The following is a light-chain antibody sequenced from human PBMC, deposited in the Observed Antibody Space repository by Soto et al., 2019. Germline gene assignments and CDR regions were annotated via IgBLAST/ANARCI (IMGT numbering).Light chain of an antibody. V-gene: IGLV1-44*01. J-gene: IGLJ2*01. CDR3: AAWDDSLKVVV. CDR2: SND. Sequence: QSVLTQPPSASGTPGQRVPMSCSGSRPNIGSNTVNWYQQLPGTAPKVLIYSNDQRPSGVPDRFSGSKSGTSASLAISGLQSEDEADYYCAAWDDSLKVVVFGGGTKLTVL. CDR1: RPNIGSNT.